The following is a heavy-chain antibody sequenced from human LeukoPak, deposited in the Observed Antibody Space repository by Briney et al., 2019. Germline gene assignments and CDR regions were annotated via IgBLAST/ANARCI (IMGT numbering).Heavy chain of an antibody. CDR2: INHSGST. CDR3: ARGYSSSWYRDWFDP. V-gene: IGHV4-34*01. J-gene: IGHJ5*02. D-gene: IGHD6-13*01. Sequence: KASENLSLTCAVYGGSFSDYYWSCIRQPPGKGLEWIGEINHSGSTNYNPSLKSRVTISLDTSKNQFFLKLTSVTAADTAVYYCARGYSSSWYRDWFDPWGQGTLVTVSS. CDR1: GGSFSDYY.